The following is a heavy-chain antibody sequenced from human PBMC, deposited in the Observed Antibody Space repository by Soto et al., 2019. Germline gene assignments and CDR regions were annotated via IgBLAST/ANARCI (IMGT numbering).Heavy chain of an antibody. CDR1: GFSLSTSGVG. Sequence: SGPTLVNPTQTLTLTCTFSGFSLSTSGVGVGWIRQPPGKALEWLALIYWDDDKRYSPSLKSRLTITKDTSKNQVVLTMTNMDPVDTATYYCARIFGRTKRMRIAVAEDGMDVWGQGTTVTVSS. D-gene: IGHD6-19*01. J-gene: IGHJ6*02. CDR2: IYWDDDK. CDR3: ARIFGRTKRMRIAVAEDGMDV. V-gene: IGHV2-5*02.